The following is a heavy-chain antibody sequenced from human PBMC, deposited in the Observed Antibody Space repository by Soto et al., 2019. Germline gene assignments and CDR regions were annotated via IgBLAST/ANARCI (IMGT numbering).Heavy chain of an antibody. CDR3: ARSFYDSSGYYYWSPQPPHKDDAFDI. V-gene: IGHV5-51*01. Sequence: GESLKISCKGSGYSFTSYWIGWVRQMPGKGLEWMGIIYPGDSDTRYSPSFQGQVTISADKSISTVYLQWSSLKASDTAMYYCARSFYDSSGYYYWSPQPPHKDDAFDIWGQGTMVTVS. J-gene: IGHJ3*02. D-gene: IGHD3-22*01. CDR2: IYPGDSDT. CDR1: GYSFTSYW.